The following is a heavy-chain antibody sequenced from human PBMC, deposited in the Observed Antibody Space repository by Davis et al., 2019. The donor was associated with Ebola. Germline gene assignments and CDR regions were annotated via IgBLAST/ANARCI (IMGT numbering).Heavy chain of an antibody. CDR3: ARPLDAMVRGGYWYYYGMDV. D-gene: IGHD3-10*01. Sequence: GESLKISCAASGFTFSSYGMHWVRQAPGKGLEWVAVIWYDGSNKYYADSVKDRFTISRDNSKNTLYLQMNSLRAEDTAVYYFARPLDAMVRGGYWYYYGMDVWGQGTTVTVSS. J-gene: IGHJ6*02. V-gene: IGHV3-33*01. CDR1: GFTFSSYG. CDR2: IWYDGSNK.